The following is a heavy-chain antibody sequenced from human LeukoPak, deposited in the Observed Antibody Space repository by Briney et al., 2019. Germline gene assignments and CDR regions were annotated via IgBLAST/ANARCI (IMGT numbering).Heavy chain of an antibody. CDR1: GFSFSSYW. D-gene: IGHD6-19*01. Sequence: SGGSLRLSCAASGFSFSSYWMHWVRQAPGKGLEWVAIISKDGSNKYYADSVKGRFTISRDNSKSTVFLQMNSLRGEDTAVYYCARDLGLGRGWYGGDYWGQGTLVAVSS. CDR2: ISKDGSNK. J-gene: IGHJ4*02. CDR3: ARDLGLGRGWYGGDY. V-gene: IGHV3-30-3*01.